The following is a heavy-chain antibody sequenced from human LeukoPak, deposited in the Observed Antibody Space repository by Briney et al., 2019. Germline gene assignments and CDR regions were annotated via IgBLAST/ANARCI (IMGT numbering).Heavy chain of an antibody. Sequence: SETLSLTCTVSGYSISSGYYWGWIRQPPGKGLEWIGSIYHSGSTYYNPSLKSRVTISVDTSKNQFSLKLSSVTAADMAVYYCARRFLGVWHKPFDYWGQGTLVTVSS. CDR1: GYSISSGYY. J-gene: IGHJ4*02. D-gene: IGHD5/OR15-5a*01. CDR2: IYHSGST. CDR3: ARRFLGVWHKPFDY. V-gene: IGHV4-38-2*02.